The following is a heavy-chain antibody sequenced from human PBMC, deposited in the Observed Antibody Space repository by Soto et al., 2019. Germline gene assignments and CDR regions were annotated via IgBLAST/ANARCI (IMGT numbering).Heavy chain of an antibody. J-gene: IGHJ5*02. CDR1: GYTFTSYA. V-gene: IGHV1-3*01. Sequence: QVQLVQSGAEVKKPGASVKVSCKASGYTFTSYAMHWVRQAPGQRLEGMGWINADNGNTKYSQKFQGRVTITRDTSPSTAHRELSSLRSEDTAVYYCARGFRGGDAAWFDPWGQGTLVTVSS. D-gene: IGHD2-21*02. CDR3: ARGFRGGDAAWFDP. CDR2: INADNGNT.